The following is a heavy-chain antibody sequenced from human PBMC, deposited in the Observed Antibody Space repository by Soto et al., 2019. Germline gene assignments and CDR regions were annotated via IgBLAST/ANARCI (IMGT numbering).Heavy chain of an antibody. D-gene: IGHD2-15*01. Sequence: QVQLVESGGGVVQPGRSLRLSCAASGFTFSSYGMHWVRQAPGKGLEWVAAISYDGSNKYYADSVKGRFTISRDNSKNTLYLQMNSLRAEDTAVYYCAKDREYCSGGSCYWFDYWGQGTLVTVSS. CDR3: AKDREYCSGGSCYWFDY. J-gene: IGHJ4*02. V-gene: IGHV3-30*18. CDR1: GFTFSSYG. CDR2: ISYDGSNK.